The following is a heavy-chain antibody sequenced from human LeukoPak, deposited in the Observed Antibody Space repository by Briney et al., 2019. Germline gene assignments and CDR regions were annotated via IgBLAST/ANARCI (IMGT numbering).Heavy chain of an antibody. Sequence: PSETLSLTCTVSGGSISSSSYYWGWIRQPPGKGLEWIGSIYYSGRTYYNPSLKSRVTISVDTSKKQFSLKLSSVTAADTAVYYCARDLLPYCSSTSCSGGSGYWGQGTLVTVSS. J-gene: IGHJ4*02. CDR3: ARDLLPYCSSTSCSGGSGY. D-gene: IGHD2-2*01. CDR2: IYYSGRT. V-gene: IGHV4-39*07. CDR1: GGSISSSSYY.